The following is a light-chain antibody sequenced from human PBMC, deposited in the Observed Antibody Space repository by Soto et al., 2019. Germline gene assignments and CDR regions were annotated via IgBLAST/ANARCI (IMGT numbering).Light chain of an antibody. V-gene: IGLV1-44*01. Sequence: QSVLTQPPSASGTPGQRVTISCSGSSSNIGSNTVNWYQQLPGTAPKLLIYSNNQRPSGVPDRFSGSKSGTSASLAISGVQSEDEADYYCAAWDDSLNGYVFVTGTKVTV. CDR1: SSNIGSNT. CDR2: SNN. J-gene: IGLJ1*01. CDR3: AAWDDSLNGYV.